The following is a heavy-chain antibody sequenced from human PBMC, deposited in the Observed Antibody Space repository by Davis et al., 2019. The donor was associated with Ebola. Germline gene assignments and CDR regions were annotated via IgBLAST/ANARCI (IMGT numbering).Heavy chain of an antibody. D-gene: IGHD3-16*02. CDR3: ARARYYDYIWGSYRPTAYFDY. V-gene: IGHV3-48*02. J-gene: IGHJ4*02. Sequence: GESLKISCAASGFTFSSYGMNWVRQAPGKGLEWVSYISSSSSTIYYADSVKGRFTISRDNAKNSLYLQMNSLRDEDTAVYYCARARYYDYIWGSYRPTAYFDYWGQGTLVTVSS. CDR2: ISSSSSTI. CDR1: GFTFSSYG.